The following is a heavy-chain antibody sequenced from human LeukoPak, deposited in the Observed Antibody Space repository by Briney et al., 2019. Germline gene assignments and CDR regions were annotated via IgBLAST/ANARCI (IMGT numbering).Heavy chain of an antibody. V-gene: IGHV3-64*01. Sequence: TGGSLRLSCAVSGFPFSSYAMHWVRQAPGKGLEYVSAISSNGGRTSYATSVKGRFTISRDNSKNTLYLQMNSLRAEDTAVYYGARDFPPRSRRNHRIAVARLDYWGQGTLVTVSS. CDR2: ISSNGGRT. J-gene: IGHJ4*02. CDR3: ARDFPPRSRRNHRIAVARLDY. D-gene: IGHD6-19*01. CDR1: GFPFSSYA.